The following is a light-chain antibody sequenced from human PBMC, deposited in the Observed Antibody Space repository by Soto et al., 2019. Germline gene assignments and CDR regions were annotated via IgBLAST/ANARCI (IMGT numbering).Light chain of an antibody. J-gene: IGKJ1*01. V-gene: IGKV3-20*01. Sequence: EIGLTQSPGTLSLSPGERATLSCRASQSVSNNYLAWYQQKPGQAPTLLIYGASNRATGITDRFSGSGSGTDFTLNISRLEPEDFAVYYCPQYGSSGTFGQGTKVDIK. CDR3: PQYGSSGT. CDR2: GAS. CDR1: QSVSNNY.